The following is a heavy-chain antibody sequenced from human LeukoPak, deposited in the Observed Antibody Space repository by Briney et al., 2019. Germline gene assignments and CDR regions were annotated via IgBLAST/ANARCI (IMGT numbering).Heavy chain of an antibody. CDR1: GGSISSGGYY. Sequence: PSQTLSLTCTVSGGSISSGGYYWSWIRQHPGKGLEWIGYIYYSGSTYYNPSLKSRVTISVDTSKNQFSLKLSSVTAADTAVYYYARGDGSDPIDYWGQGTLVTVSS. V-gene: IGHV4-31*03. CDR3: ARGDGSDPIDY. CDR2: IYYSGST. J-gene: IGHJ4*02. D-gene: IGHD3-10*01.